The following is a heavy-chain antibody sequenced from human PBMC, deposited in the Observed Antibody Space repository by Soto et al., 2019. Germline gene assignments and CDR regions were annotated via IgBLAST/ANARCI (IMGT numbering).Heavy chain of an antibody. D-gene: IGHD6-19*01. Sequence: GGSLRLSCAASGFTFSSYAMSWVRQAPGKGPEWVSAISGSDGSTYYADSVKGRFTISRDNSKNTLYLQMNSLRAEDTAVYYCAKFPAAVAGYNPFDYWGQGTLVTVSS. J-gene: IGHJ4*02. V-gene: IGHV3-23*01. CDR2: ISGSDGST. CDR3: AKFPAAVAGYNPFDY. CDR1: GFTFSSYA.